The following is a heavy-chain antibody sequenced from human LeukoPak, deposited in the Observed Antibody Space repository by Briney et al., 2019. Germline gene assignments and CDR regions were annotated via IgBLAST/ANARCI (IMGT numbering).Heavy chain of an antibody. Sequence: GGALRLSCAASGFTFSSYTMNWVRQAPGKGLEGVESISGSSSYIYYADSVQGRFTLSRDNAKNSLYLQMNSLRAEDQAVFYGGTEGDEGGFYPRGQGTPVTVAT. V-gene: IGHV3-21*01. CDR1: GFTFSSYT. CDR2: ISGSSSYI. CDR3: GTEGDEGGFYP. D-gene: IGHD1-26*01. J-gene: IGHJ5*02.